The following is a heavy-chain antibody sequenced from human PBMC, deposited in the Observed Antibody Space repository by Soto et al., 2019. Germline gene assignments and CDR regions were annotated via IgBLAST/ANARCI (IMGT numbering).Heavy chain of an antibody. CDR2: ISYDGSNK. CDR3: ARAATSEVYYGMDV. Sequence: QVQLVESGGGVVQPGRSLRLSCAASGFTFSSYAMHWVRQAPGKGLEWVAVISYDGSNKYYADSVKGRFTISRDNSKNTLYLQMNSLRAEDTAVYYCARAATSEVYYGMDVWGQGTTVTVSS. V-gene: IGHV3-30-3*01. J-gene: IGHJ6*02. CDR1: GFTFSSYA.